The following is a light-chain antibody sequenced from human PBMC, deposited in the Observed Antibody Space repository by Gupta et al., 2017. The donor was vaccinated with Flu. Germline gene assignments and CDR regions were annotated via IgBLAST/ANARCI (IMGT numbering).Light chain of an antibody. CDR3: QQYDSTWT. J-gene: IGKJ1*01. CDR1: YSISSW. V-gene: IGKV1-5*03. CDR2: MAS. Sequence: DIQLTQSSSNLSASVGDRVTITCRASYSISSWLAWYQQKPGRAPKLLIYMASSLQSGVPCRFSGSGSGTEFALTISSLQPEDFATYYCQQYDSTWTFGQGTMVELK.